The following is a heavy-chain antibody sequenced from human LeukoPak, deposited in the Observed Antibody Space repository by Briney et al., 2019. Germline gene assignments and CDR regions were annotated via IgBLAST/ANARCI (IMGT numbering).Heavy chain of an antibody. V-gene: IGHV4-4*02. CDR1: GGSISSSNW. CDR2: IYHSGST. Sequence: PSGTLSLTCAVSGGSISSSNWWSWVRQPPGKGLEWIGEIYHSGSTNYNPSLKSRVTISVDKSKNQFSLRLSSVTAADTAVYYCARHVNPFGYSYDPYYYYGMDVWGQGTTVTVSS. J-gene: IGHJ6*02. D-gene: IGHD5-18*01. CDR3: ARHVNPFGYSYDPYYYYGMDV.